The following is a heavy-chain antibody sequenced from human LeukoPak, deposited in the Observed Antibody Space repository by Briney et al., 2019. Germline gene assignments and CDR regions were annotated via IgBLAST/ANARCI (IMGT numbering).Heavy chain of an antibody. D-gene: IGHD3-22*01. Sequence: GASVKVSCKASGGTFSSYAISWVRQAPGQGLEWMGGIIPIFGTANYAQKFQGRVTITADKSTSTAYMELSSLRSEDTAVYYCARVTYYYDSSGPVYYYYMDVWGKGTTVTVSS. J-gene: IGHJ6*03. CDR3: ARVTYYYDSSGPVYYYYMDV. CDR1: GGTFSSYA. V-gene: IGHV1-69*06. CDR2: IIPIFGTA.